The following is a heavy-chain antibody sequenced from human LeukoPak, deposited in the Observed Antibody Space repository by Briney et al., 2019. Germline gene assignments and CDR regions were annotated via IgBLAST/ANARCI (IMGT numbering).Heavy chain of an antibody. J-gene: IGHJ5*02. V-gene: IGHV1-18*01. CDR1: GYTFTSYG. Sequence: ASVKVSCKASGYTFTSYGITWVRQAPGQGLEWTGWISAYNGNTNYAQKLQGRVTMTTDTSTTTAYMELRSLRSDDTAVYYCARDLNIFPTVTTRDWFDPWGQGTLVTVSS. D-gene: IGHD4-17*01. CDR3: ARDLNIFPTVTTRDWFDP. CDR2: ISAYNGNT.